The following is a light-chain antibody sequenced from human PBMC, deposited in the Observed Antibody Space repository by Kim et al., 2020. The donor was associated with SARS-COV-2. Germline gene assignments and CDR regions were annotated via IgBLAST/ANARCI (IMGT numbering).Light chain of an antibody. CDR2: SAS. CDR1: QSVTTTY. V-gene: IGKV3-20*01. CDR3: QHYVSSPPTYT. J-gene: IGKJ2*01. Sequence: EIVLTQSPGTLSLSPGERATLSCRASQSVTTTYLAWYQQKPGQSPRLLIYSASTRATGIPDRFSGSGSGTDFTLTISRLEPEDFAVYYCQHYVSSPPTYTFGQGTKLEI.